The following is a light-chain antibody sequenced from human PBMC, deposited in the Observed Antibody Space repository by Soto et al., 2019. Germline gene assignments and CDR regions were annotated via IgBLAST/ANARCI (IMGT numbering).Light chain of an antibody. CDR3: QQYGGSPPYT. CDR2: GAS. J-gene: IGKJ2*01. Sequence: EIVLTQSPGTLSLSPGERATLSCRASQSVSSSYLAWYQQKPAQAPRLLIYGASNRATGIPDRFSGSGSGTVFTLTISRLEPDDFAVYYCQQYGGSPPYTFGQGTKLEIK. V-gene: IGKV3-20*01. CDR1: QSVSSSY.